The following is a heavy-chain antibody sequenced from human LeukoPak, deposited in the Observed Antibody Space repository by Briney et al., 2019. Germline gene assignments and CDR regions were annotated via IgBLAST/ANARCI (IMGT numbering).Heavy chain of an antibody. CDR1: GGTFSSYA. V-gene: IGHV1-69*05. CDR2: IIPIFGTA. J-gene: IGHJ5*02. CDR3: AREVLVPEGNGENWFDP. Sequence: EASVKVSCKASGGTFSSYAISWVRQASGQGLEWMGGIIPIFGTANYAQKFQGRVTITTDESTSTAYMELSSLRSEDTAVYYCAREVLVPEGNGENWFDPWGQGTLVTVSS. D-gene: IGHD3-10*01.